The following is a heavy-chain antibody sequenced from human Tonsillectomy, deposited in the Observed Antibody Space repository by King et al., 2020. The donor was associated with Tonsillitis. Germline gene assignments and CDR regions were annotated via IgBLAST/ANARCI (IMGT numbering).Heavy chain of an antibody. J-gene: IGHJ4*02. V-gene: IGHV3-9*01. CDR3: AKDRSTAIVRGGYFDY. CDR2: ISWNRASI. D-gene: IGHD5-18*01. CDR1: GFTFDDYA. Sequence: VQLVESGGGLVQPGRSLRLSCAASGFTFDDYAMHRVRQAPGRGLEWVSGISWNRASIGYADSVKGRFTISRDNAKNSLYLQLNSLRLEDTALYYCAKDRSTAIVRGGYFDYWGQGTLVTVSS.